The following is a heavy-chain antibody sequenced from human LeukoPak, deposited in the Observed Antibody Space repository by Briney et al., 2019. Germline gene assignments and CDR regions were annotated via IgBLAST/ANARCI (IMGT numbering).Heavy chain of an antibody. CDR2: INQGGSDK. J-gene: IGHJ4*02. CDR3: ARDYYASGSHDY. Sequence: GGSLRLSCASSGFTSSSYWMTWVRLAPGKGLEWVGNINQGGSDKYYGDSVKGRFTISRDNAKNSLYLQMNSLRAEDTAVYYCARDYYASGSHDYWGQGTLVTVSS. D-gene: IGHD3-10*01. CDR1: GFTSSSYW. V-gene: IGHV3-7*01.